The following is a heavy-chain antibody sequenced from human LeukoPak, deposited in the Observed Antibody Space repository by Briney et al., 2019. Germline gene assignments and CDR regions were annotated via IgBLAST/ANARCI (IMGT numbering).Heavy chain of an antibody. CDR3: ARDLVPAAMIRSPYRTDLDY. J-gene: IGHJ4*02. CDR1: GFTFSDYY. Sequence: GGSLRLSCAASGFTFSDYYMGWIRQAPGKGLEWVSYISSSGSTRYHADSVKGRFTISRDNAKNSLYLQMNSLRAEDTAVYYCARDLVPAAMIRSPYRTDLDYWGQGTLVTVSS. V-gene: IGHV3-11*04. D-gene: IGHD2-2*01. CDR2: ISSSGSTR.